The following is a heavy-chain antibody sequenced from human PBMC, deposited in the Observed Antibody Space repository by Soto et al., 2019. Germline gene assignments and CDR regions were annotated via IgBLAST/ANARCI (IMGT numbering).Heavy chain of an antibody. CDR3: AKDPPYDYGYFDS. CDR2: IRTSVGDT. CDR1: GFTFSSYA. V-gene: IGHV3-23*01. J-gene: IGHJ4*02. D-gene: IGHD4-17*01. Sequence: GSLRLSCAASGFTFSSYAMNWVRQAPGKGLEWVSTIRTSVGDTYYAASVKGRFTISRDNSKSTVYLHLNSLRAEDTAIYYCAKDPPYDYGYFDSWGQGTLVTVSS.